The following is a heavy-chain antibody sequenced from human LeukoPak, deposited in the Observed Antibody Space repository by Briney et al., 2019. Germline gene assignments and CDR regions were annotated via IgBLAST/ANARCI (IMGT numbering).Heavy chain of an antibody. J-gene: IGHJ4*02. CDR3: ARAAEGYYFAY. V-gene: IGHV4-59*01. CDR1: GGSISSYY. CDR2: IYYSGST. Sequence: SETLSLTCTVSGGSISSYYWSWIRQPPGKGLEWIGYIYYSGSTNYNPSLQTRVTISGEPSKNQFSLKVSSVRAADTAGYYCARAAEGYYFAYWGQGTLVTVSS.